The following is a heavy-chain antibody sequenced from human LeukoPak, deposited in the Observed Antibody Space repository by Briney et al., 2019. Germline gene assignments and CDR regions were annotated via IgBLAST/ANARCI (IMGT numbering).Heavy chain of an antibody. J-gene: IGHJ4*02. CDR3: ASTQGGITIFGVVTTGDYFDY. D-gene: IGHD3-3*01. CDR1: GYTFTSYG. CDR2: IIPIFGTA. V-gene: IGHV1-69*13. Sequence: SVKVSCKASGYTFTSYGISWVRQAPGQGLEWMGGIIPIFGTANYAQKFQGRVTITADESTSTAYMELSSLRSEDTAVYYCASTQGGITIFGVVTTGDYFDYWGQGTLVTVSS.